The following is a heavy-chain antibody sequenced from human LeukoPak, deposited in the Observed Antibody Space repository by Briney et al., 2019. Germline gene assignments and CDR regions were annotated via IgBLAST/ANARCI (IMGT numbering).Heavy chain of an antibody. Sequence: GGSLRLSCAASGFTFSSYNMNWVRQAPGEGREWVSSISSSSSYIYYADSVKGRFTISRDNAKKSLYLQMNSLRAEDTAVYYCVRDRLGDFYFDYWGQGTLVTVSS. D-gene: IGHD3-16*01. V-gene: IGHV3-21*01. CDR3: VRDRLGDFYFDY. CDR2: ISSSSSYI. CDR1: GFTFSSYN. J-gene: IGHJ4*02.